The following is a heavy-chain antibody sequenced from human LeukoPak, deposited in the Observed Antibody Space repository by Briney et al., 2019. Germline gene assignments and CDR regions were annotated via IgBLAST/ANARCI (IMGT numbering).Heavy chain of an antibody. V-gene: IGHV3-23*01. CDR1: GFTFSSYA. D-gene: IGHD3-3*01. Sequence: GGSLRLSCAASGFTFSSYAMSWVRQAPGKGLEWVSAISGSGGSTYYADSVKGRFTISRDNSKNTLYLQMNSLRAEDTAVYYCAKASSDYDFWSGYYLLFDYWGQGTLVTVSS. CDR3: AKASSDYDFWSGYYLLFDY. J-gene: IGHJ4*02. CDR2: ISGSGGST.